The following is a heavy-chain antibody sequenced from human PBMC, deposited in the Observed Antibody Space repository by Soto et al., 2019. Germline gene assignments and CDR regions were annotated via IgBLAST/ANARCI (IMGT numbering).Heavy chain of an antibody. CDR1: GYTFTGYY. Sequence: QVQLVQSGAEVKKPGASVKVSCKASGYTFTGYYMHWVRQAPGQGLEWMGWINPNSGGTNYAQKFQGWVNMTRDTSISTAYIGLSGLRCDETAVYYCARGDGAYEDDSRDYFDYWGQGTLVTVSS. CDR2: INPNSGGT. J-gene: IGHJ4*02. CDR3: ARGDGAYEDDSRDYFDY. V-gene: IGHV1-2*04. D-gene: IGHD3-22*01.